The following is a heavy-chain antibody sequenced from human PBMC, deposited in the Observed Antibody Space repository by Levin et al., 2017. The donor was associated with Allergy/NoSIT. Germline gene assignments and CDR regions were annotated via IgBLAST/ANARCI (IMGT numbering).Heavy chain of an antibody. CDR3: ARIRGIAAAGFYYYYYMDV. J-gene: IGHJ6*03. CDR2: IYPGDSDT. CDR1: GYSFTSYW. D-gene: IGHD6-13*01. V-gene: IGHV5-51*01. Sequence: GGSLRLSCKGSGYSFTSYWIGWVRQMPGKGLEWMGIIYPGDSDTRYSPSFQGQVTISADKSISTAYLQWSSLKASDTAMYYCARIRGIAAAGFYYYYYMDVWGKGTTVTVSS.